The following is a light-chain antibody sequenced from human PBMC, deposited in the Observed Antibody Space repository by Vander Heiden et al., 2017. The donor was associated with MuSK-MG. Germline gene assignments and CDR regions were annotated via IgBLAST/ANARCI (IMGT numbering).Light chain of an antibody. CDR3: QHYYGTPTT. CDR1: QTIDRY. CDR2: AAS. J-gene: IGKJ2*01. Sequence: IQMTQSPSSLSASVGDRVTITCRGSQTIDRYLNWYQQKPGKAPKLLIYAASSLQSGVPCRFSGSASGTDFSLSISILHPEGFATYYCQHYYGTPTTFGQGTKLEIK. V-gene: IGKV1-39*01.